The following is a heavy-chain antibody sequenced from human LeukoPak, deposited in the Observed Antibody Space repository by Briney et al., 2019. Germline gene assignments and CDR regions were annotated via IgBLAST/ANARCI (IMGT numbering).Heavy chain of an antibody. CDR3: ARSGYCGAGTCYSDYFDY. D-gene: IGHD2-15*01. Sequence: GGSLRLSCAASGFTFSSYWMSWVRQAPGKGLEWVGRVRNKANGYRTEYAASVEGRFTVSGDASKNSLYLQMNSLKTEDTAVYYCARSGYCGAGTCYSDYFDYWGLGTLVTVSS. J-gene: IGHJ4*02. V-gene: IGHV3-72*01. CDR1: GFTFSSYW. CDR2: VRNKANGYRT.